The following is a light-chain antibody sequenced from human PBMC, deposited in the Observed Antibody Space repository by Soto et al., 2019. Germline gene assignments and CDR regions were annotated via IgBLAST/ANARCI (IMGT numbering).Light chain of an antibody. V-gene: IGKV3-20*01. CDR2: GAS. CDR1: QSVSSSH. CDR3: HQRQSWPRT. J-gene: IGKJ1*01. Sequence: EIVLTQSPGTLSLSPGERAALSCRASQSVSSSHLAWYQKKPGQAPRLLIYGASSRATGIPDRFSGSGSGTDFTLTISDVQPEDFALYYCHQRQSWPRTFGQGTKVDIK.